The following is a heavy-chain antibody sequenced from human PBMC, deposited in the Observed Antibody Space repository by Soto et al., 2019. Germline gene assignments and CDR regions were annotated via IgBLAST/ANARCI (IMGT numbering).Heavy chain of an antibody. CDR2: IIPIFGTA. V-gene: IGHV1-69*13. CDR1: GGTFSSYA. Sequence: SVKVSCKASGGTFSSYAISWVRQAPGQGLEWMGGIIPIFGTANYAQKFQGRVTITADESTSTAYMELSSLRSEDTAVYYCARDGDVVVPAAMDGYYYYGMDVWGQGTTVTVSS. CDR3: ARDGDVVVPAAMDGYYYYGMDV. J-gene: IGHJ6*02. D-gene: IGHD2-2*01.